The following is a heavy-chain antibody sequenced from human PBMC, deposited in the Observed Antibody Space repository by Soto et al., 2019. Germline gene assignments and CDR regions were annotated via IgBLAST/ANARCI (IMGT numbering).Heavy chain of an antibody. CDR3: VKDGSSGWPYYYGLDV. Sequence: QVQLVESGGGVVQPGRSLRLSCAASGFTFSSYGMHWVRQAPGKGLEWVAVISYDGSNKYYADSVKGRFTIARDKSKNTLFLHMSSLRAEDTAVYYCVKDGSSGWPYYYGLDVWGQGTSVTVSS. D-gene: IGHD6-19*01. J-gene: IGHJ6*02. CDR2: ISYDGSNK. CDR1: GFTFSSYG. V-gene: IGHV3-30*18.